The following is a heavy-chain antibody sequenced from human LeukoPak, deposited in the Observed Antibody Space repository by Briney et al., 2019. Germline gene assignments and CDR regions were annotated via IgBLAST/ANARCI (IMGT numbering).Heavy chain of an antibody. CDR2: IKQDGSEK. CDR3: ARGGYRHFDY. J-gene: IGHJ4*02. D-gene: IGHD2-15*01. CDR1: GFTFSSYG. Sequence: GGSLRLSCAASGFTFSSYGMHWVRQAPGKGLEWVASIKQDGSEKYYVDSAKGRFTISRDNAKNSLYLQMNSLRAEDTAVYYCARGGYRHFDYWGQGTLVTVSS. V-gene: IGHV3-7*01.